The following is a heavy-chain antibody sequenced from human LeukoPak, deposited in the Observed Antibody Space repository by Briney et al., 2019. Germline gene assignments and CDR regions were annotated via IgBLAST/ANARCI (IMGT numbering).Heavy chain of an antibody. CDR1: GGSISSYY. V-gene: IGHV4-59*12. Sequence: SETLSLTCTVSGGSISSYYWSWIRQPPGKGLEWIGYIYYSGSTNYNPSLKSRVTISVDTSKNQFSLKLSSVTAADTAVYYCARGRKYEQKKVRTVPAAMDVWGQGTTVTVSS. CDR2: IYYSGST. CDR3: ARGRKYEQKKVRTVPAAMDV. D-gene: IGHD2-2*01. J-gene: IGHJ6*02.